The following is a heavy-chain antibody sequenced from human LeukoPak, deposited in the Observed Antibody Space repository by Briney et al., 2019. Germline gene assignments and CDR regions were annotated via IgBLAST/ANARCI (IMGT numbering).Heavy chain of an antibody. V-gene: IGHV4-61*02. Sequence: SQTLSLTCTVSGGSISSGSYYWSWLRQPAGKGLEWIGRIYASGSTNYNPSIKSRFPISVDTSTNKFSLTLSSVTAADTAVYYCARDSLGYCSSTSCYPPWFDPWGQGTLVTVSS. CDR2: IYASGST. CDR1: GGSISSGSYY. CDR3: ARDSLGYCSSTSCYPPWFDP. D-gene: IGHD2-2*01. J-gene: IGHJ5*02.